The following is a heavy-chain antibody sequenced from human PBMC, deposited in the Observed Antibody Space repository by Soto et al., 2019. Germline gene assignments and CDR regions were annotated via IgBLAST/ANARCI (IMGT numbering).Heavy chain of an antibody. V-gene: IGHV3-30*18. J-gene: IGHJ6*02. CDR3: AKDEGWRIQLWLGSYGLDV. CDR1: GFTFSGYG. D-gene: IGHD5-18*01. Sequence: QVQLDESGGGVVQPGRSLRLSCAASGFTFSGYGMHWVRQAPGKGLEWVAVISYEGSTQYYAESVKGRFTISRDNAKNTLFLQMNGLRVEDTGIYYCAKDEGWRIQLWLGSYGLDVWGPGATVTVSS. CDR2: ISYEGSTQ.